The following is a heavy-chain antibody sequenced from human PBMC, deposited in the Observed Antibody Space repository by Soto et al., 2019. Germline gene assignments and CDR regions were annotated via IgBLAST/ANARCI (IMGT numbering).Heavy chain of an antibody. CDR3: AKAVGYSYGSLDY. D-gene: IGHD5-18*01. V-gene: IGHV3-23*01. J-gene: IGHJ4*02. CDR2: ISGSGTST. CDR1: GLTFSTSA. Sequence: PGGSLRLSCAVSGLTFSTSAMIWVRQAPGKGLEWVSTISGSGTSTYYADSVKGRFTISRDNSKSTLSLQMNTLRVEDTAVYYCAKAVGYSYGSLDYWGQGTLVTVSS.